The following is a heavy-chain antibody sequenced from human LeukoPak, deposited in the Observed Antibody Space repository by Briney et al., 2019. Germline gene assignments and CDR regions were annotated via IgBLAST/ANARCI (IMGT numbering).Heavy chain of an antibody. CDR2: IYYSGST. CDR3: ARGAGTR. Sequence: PSETLSLTCTVSGGSISSYYWSWIRQPPGKGLEWIGYIYYSGSTNYNPSLKSRVTISVDTSKNQFSLKLSSVTAADTAVYYCARGAGTRWGQGTLVTVSS. J-gene: IGHJ4*02. CDR1: GGSISSYY. V-gene: IGHV4-59*01.